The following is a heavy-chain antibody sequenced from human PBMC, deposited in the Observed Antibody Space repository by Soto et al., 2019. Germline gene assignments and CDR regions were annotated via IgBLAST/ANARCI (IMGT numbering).Heavy chain of an antibody. Sequence: QVQLQESGPGLVKPSETLSLTCTVSGGSVSSGSYYWTWIRQSPGKGLEWVGYIYYNGATSYNPSLKSRVTIARDTSKNQFSLQLTSVTAADTAVYYCARNDAACDIWGQGTMVSVSS. V-gene: IGHV4-61*01. CDR2: IYYNGAT. J-gene: IGHJ3*02. CDR1: GGSVSSGSYY. CDR3: ARNDAACDI.